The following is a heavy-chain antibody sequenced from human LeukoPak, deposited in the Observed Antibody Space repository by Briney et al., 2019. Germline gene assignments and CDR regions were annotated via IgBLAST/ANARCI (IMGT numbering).Heavy chain of an antibody. CDR1: GFTFSDYY. J-gene: IGHJ5*02. V-gene: IGHV3-30*02. D-gene: IGHD3-10*01. CDR2: IRYEGNEK. CDR3: AKDLMRDRWFGES. Sequence: GGSLRLSCAASGFTFSDYYMSWIRQAPGKGLEWVAFIRYEGNEKYYADSVKGRFTISRDNSKNTLYLEMNSLRAEDTAVYFCAKDLMRDRWFGESWGQGTLVTVSS.